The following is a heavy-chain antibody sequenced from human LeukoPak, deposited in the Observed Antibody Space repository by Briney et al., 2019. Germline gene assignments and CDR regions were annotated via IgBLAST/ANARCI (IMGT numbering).Heavy chain of an antibody. CDR1: GFTLSSYW. CDR2: IRLDGSEK. D-gene: IGHD6-19*01. V-gene: IGHV3-7*01. CDR3: ARDSAAVAVAFDY. J-gene: IGHJ4*02. Sequence: GGSLRLSCAASGFTLSSYWMSWVRQAPGKGLEWVANIRLDGSEKYYVDSVKGRFTISRDNAKNSLYLQMNSLRAEDTAVYYCARDSAAVAVAFDYWGQGTLVTVSS.